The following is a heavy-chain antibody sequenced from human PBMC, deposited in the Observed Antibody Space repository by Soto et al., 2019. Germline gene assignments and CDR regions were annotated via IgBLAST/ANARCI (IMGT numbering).Heavy chain of an antibody. CDR1: GGSFSGYY. CDR3: ARGDFARNDF. J-gene: IGHJ4*02. Sequence: SETLSLTCAVYGGSFSGYYLSWVRQPPGKGLEWIGEINHSGSTNYNPSLKSRVTMSVDTSKNQFSLKLSSVTAADTALYYCARGDFARNDFWGQGTLVTVS. V-gene: IGHV4-34*01. D-gene: IGHD3-3*01. CDR2: INHSGST.